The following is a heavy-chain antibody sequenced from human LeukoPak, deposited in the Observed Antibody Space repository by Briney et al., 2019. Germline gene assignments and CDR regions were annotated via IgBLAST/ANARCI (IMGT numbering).Heavy chain of an antibody. CDR1: GFTFSSYA. V-gene: IGHV3-23*01. J-gene: IGHJ4*02. CDR2: ISGSGGST. D-gene: IGHD2-2*01. Sequence: GGSLRLSCAASGFTFSSYAMSWVRQAPGKGLEWVSGISGSGGSTYYADSVKGRFTISRDNSKNTLYLQMNSLRAEDTAVYYCANYGYCSSTSREGPIDYWGQGTLVSVSS. CDR3: ANYGYCSSTSREGPIDY.